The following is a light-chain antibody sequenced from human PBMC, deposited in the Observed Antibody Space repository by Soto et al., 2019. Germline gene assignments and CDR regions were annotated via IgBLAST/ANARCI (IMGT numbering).Light chain of an antibody. CDR3: QQYVTAFRS. V-gene: IGKV1-5*03. Sequence: DSQMTQSPSTLSGSVGDRVTITCRASQTISSWLAWYQQKPGKAPKLLIYKASTLKSGVPSRFSGSGSGTEFTLTISSLQPDDFATYYCQQYVTAFRSFGQGTKVDIK. CDR1: QTISSW. J-gene: IGKJ1*01. CDR2: KAS.